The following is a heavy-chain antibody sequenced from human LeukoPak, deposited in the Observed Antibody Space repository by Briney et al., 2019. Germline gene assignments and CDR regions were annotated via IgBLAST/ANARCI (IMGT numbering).Heavy chain of an antibody. CDR1: GGTFSSYA. D-gene: IGHD3-22*01. CDR2: IIPILGIA. CDR3: ARVKGYDSSGYSLYPYYFDY. V-gene: IGHV1-69*04. Sequence: GSSVKVSCKASGGTFSSYAISWVRQAPGQGLEWMGRIIPILGIANYAQKFQGRVTITADKSTSTAYMELSSLRSEDTAVYYCARVKGYDSSGYSLYPYYFDYWGQGTLVIVSS. J-gene: IGHJ4*02.